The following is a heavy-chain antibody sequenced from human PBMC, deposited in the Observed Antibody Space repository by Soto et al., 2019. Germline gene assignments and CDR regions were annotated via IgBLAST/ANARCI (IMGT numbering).Heavy chain of an antibody. V-gene: IGHV3-30-3*01. CDR3: ARDPNPARTRGYYYYGMDV. Sequence: QVQLVESGGGVFQPGRSLRLSCAASGFTFSSYAMHWVRQAPGKGLEWVAIISYDGSNKYYADSVKGRFTISRDNSKNTLYLQMNSLRAEDTAVYYCARDPNPARTRGYYYYGMDVWGQGTTVTVSS. J-gene: IGHJ6*02. CDR1: GFTFSSYA. D-gene: IGHD2-2*01. CDR2: ISYDGSNK.